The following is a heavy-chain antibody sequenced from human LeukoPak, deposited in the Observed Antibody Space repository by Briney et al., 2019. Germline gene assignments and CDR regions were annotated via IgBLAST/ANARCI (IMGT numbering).Heavy chain of an antibody. J-gene: IGHJ5*02. Sequence: PGGSLRLSCAASGFTFSSYEMNRVRQAPGKGLEWVSYISSSGSTIYYADPVKGRFTISRDNAKNSLYLQMNSLRAEDTAVYYCARDPNWNDGWNWFDPWGQGTLVTVSS. D-gene: IGHD1-1*01. CDR2: ISSSGSTI. CDR1: GFTFSSYE. CDR3: ARDPNWNDGWNWFDP. V-gene: IGHV3-48*03.